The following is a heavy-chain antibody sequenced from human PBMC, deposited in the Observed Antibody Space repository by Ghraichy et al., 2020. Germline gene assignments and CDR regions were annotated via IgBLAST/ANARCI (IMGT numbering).Heavy chain of an antibody. CDR1: GGSISNYY. J-gene: IGHJ6*02. CDR3: ARHKYYYYGMDV. Sequence: SETLSLTCTVSGGSISNYYWSWIRQPPGKGLEWIGYIYSSGSTNYNPSLKSRVTMSVDTSKNQISLKLSSVTAADTAVYSCARHKYYYYGMDVWGQGTTVTVSS. CDR2: IYSSGST. V-gene: IGHV4-59*08.